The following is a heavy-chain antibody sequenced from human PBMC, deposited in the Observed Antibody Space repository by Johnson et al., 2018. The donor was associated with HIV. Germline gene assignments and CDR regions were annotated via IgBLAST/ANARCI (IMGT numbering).Heavy chain of an antibody. CDR2: ISWDGGST. CDR3: VREGNSSASDAFDI. D-gene: IGHD6-19*01. J-gene: IGHJ3*02. Sequence: VQLVESGGGVVQPGGSLRLSCAASGFTFDDYAMHWVRQAPGKGLEWVSVISWDGGSTCYADSVKGRFDISRDNSKNSQYLQMNSLRPEDTAMYYCVREGNSSASDAFDIWGQGTMVTVSS. V-gene: IGHV3-43*02. CDR1: GFTFDDYA.